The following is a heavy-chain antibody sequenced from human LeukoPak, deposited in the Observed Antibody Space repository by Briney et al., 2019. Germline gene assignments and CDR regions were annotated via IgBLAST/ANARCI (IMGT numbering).Heavy chain of an antibody. J-gene: IGHJ4*02. CDR1: GFTFSNYG. CDR3: AKGLDYNLDY. CDR2: IRYDGTNK. D-gene: IGHD4-11*01. V-gene: IGHV3-30*02. Sequence: GGSLRLSCAASGFTFSNYGMHWVRQAPGKGLEWVTFIRYDGTNKYYADSVKGRFTFSRDNSKNRLYLQMNSLRAEDTAVYYCAKGLDYNLDYWGQGTLVTVSS.